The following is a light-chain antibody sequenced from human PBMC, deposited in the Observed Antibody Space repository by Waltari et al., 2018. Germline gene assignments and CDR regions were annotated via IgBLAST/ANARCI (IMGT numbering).Light chain of an antibody. CDR1: SSDVGSYNL. CDR2: EVS. J-gene: IGLJ2*01. CDR3: CSYAGSDTFVV. Sequence: QSALTQPASVSGSPGQSITISCTGTSSDVGSYNLVSWYQQHPDKAPKLMIYEVSNRPPGVSDRFSGSKSGNTASLTISGLQAEDEADYYCCSYAGSDTFVVLGGGTKLTVL. V-gene: IGLV2-23*02.